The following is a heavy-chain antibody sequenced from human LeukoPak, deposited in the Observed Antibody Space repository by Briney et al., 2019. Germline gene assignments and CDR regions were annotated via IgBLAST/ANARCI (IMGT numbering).Heavy chain of an antibody. Sequence: GGSLRLSCAASGFILSSYWMHWVRQAPGKGLVWVSRVNSDGSSTTYADSVKGRFTISRDHAKNTLSLQMNSLSAEDTAVYYCARELGVGVIGDAFDIWGQGTMVTVSS. J-gene: IGHJ3*02. CDR3: ARELGVGVIGDAFDI. CDR1: GFILSSYW. D-gene: IGHD3-22*01. CDR2: VNSDGSST. V-gene: IGHV3-74*01.